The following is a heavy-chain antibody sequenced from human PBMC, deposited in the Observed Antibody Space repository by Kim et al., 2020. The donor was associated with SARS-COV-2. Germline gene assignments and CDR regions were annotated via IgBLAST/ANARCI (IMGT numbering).Heavy chain of an antibody. Sequence: GGSLRLSCSASGFTFSAHGMHWVRQAPGKGLEWVSIIWSDGIKTHYADFAKGRFTISRDNSKNMLYIQMNSLRADDTAVYYCVREGPRQHLGQDFDFWGQGTLVTVSS. J-gene: IGHJ4*02. CDR2: IWSDGIKT. CDR3: VREGPRQHLGQDFDF. D-gene: IGHD1-26*01. V-gene: IGHV3-33*01. CDR1: GFTFSAHG.